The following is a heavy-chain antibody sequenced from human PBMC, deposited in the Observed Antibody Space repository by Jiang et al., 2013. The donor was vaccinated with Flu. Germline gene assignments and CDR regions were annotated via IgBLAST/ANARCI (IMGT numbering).Heavy chain of an antibody. J-gene: IGHJ5*02. CDR2: IYHSGST. CDR1: GGSISSGGYS. V-gene: IGHV4-30-2*01. CDR3: ARALDYGFDP. Sequence: GSGLVKPSQTLSLTCAVSGGSISSGGYSWSWIRQPPGKGLEWIGYIYHSGSTYYNPSLKSRVTISVDRSKNQFSLKLSSVTAADTAVYYCARALDYGFDPWGQGTLVTVSS. D-gene: IGHD4-17*01.